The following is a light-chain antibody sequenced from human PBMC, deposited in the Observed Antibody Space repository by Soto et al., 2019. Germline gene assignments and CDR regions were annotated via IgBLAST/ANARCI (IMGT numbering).Light chain of an antibody. CDR3: AAWDDNLAGVL. CDR1: SSNIGSNT. V-gene: IGLV1-44*01. J-gene: IGLJ2*01. CDR2: SND. Sequence: QSVLTQPPSASGTPGQRVTISCSGGSSNIGSNTLNWYQHLPGTAPKLLIYSNDQRPSGVPDRFSGSKSGTSASLAISGLQSEDEADYYCAAWDDNLAGVLFGGGTKVTVL.